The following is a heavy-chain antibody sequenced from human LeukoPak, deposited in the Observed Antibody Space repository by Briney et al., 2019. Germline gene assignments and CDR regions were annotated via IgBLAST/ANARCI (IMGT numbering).Heavy chain of an antibody. CDR1: GGPFSGYY. J-gene: IGHJ4*02. Sequence: PSETLSLTCAVYGGPFSGYYWSWIRQPPGKGLEWIGEINHSGSTNYNPSLKSRVTISVDTSKNQFSLKLSSVTAADTAVYYCARGSRTPLRDRYFDYWGQGTLVTVSS. CDR2: INHSGST. V-gene: IGHV4-34*01. CDR3: ARGSRTPLRDRYFDY.